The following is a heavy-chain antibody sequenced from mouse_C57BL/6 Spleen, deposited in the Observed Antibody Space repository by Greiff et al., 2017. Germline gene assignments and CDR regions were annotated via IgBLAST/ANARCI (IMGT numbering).Heavy chain of an antibody. J-gene: IGHJ2*01. CDR2: ISGGGGNT. V-gene: IGHV5-9*01. D-gene: IGHD2-12*01. Sequence: DVQLVESGGGLVKPGGSLKLSCAASGFTFSSYTMSWVRQTPEKRLEWVATISGGGGNTYYPDSVKGRFTISRDNAKNTLYLQMSSLRSEDTALYYCARLTIHFDYWGQGTTLTVSS. CDR1: GFTFSSYT. CDR3: ARLTIHFDY.